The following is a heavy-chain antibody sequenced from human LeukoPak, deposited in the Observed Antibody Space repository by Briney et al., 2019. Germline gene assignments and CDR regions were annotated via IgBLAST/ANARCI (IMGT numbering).Heavy chain of an antibody. CDR1: GGSFSGYY. CDR2: INHSGST. CDR3: ARGPYYYYGMDV. J-gene: IGHJ6*02. V-gene: IGHV4-34*01. Sequence: SETLSLTCAVYGGSFSGYYWSWIRQPPGKGLEWIGEINHSGSTNYNPSLKSRVTISVDTSKNQFSLKLSSVTAADTAVYYCARGPYYYYGMDVWGQGTTVTVSS.